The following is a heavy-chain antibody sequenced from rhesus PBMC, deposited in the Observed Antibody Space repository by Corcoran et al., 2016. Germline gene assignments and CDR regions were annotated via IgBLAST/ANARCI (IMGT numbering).Heavy chain of an antibody. J-gene: IGHJ4*01. CDR1: GGSISDSYR. V-gene: IGHV4S10*01. CDR2: IYGRSTST. Sequence: QVQLQESGPGVVKPSETLSLTCAVSGGSISDSYRWSWIRQPPGKGLEWIVYIYGRSTSTTYNPSHKSRVTISKDTSKNQFSLKLSSVTAADTAVYYCARDNELAYYFDYWGQGVLVTVSS. D-gene: IGHD1-1*01. CDR3: ARDNELAYYFDY.